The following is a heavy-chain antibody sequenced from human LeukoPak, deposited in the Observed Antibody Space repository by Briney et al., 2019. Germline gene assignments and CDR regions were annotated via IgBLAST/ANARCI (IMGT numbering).Heavy chain of an antibody. D-gene: IGHD1-1*01. J-gene: IGHJ4*02. Sequence: PSETLSLTCTVSGGSISSGGYYWSWIRQPPGKGLEWIGYIYHSGSTYYNPSLKSRVTISVDRSKNQFSLKLSSVTAADTAVYYCARELEPTGAFDYWGQGILVTVSS. CDR2: IYHSGST. CDR3: ARELEPTGAFDY. V-gene: IGHV4-30-2*01. CDR1: GGSISSGGYY.